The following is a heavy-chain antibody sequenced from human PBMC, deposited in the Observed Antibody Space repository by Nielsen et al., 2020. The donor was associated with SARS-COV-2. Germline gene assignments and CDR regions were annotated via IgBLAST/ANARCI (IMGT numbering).Heavy chain of an antibody. J-gene: IGHJ3*02. V-gene: IGHV4-59*01. CDR2: IYYSGST. CDR3: ARVYYDSSGWIFGAFDI. CDR1: GGSISSYY. Sequence: SETLSLTCTVSGGSISSYYWSWIRQPPGKGLEWIGYIYYSGSTNYNPSLKSRVTISVDTSKNQFSLKLSSVTAADTAVYYCARVYYDSSGWIFGAFDIWGQGTMVTVSS. D-gene: IGHD3-22*01.